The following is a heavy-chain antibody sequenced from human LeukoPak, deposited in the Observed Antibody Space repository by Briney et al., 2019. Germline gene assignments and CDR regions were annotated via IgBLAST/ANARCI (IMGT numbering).Heavy chain of an antibody. CDR3: ARGSGYSSGWHPGGNNDY. Sequence: PSETLSLTCAVYGGSFSGYYWSWIRQPPGKGLEWIGEINHSGSTNYNPSLKSRVTISVDTSKNQFSLKLSSVTAADTAVYYCARGSGYSSGWHPGGNNDYWGQGTLVTVSS. J-gene: IGHJ4*02. D-gene: IGHD6-19*01. CDR2: INHSGST. CDR1: GGSFSGYY. V-gene: IGHV4-34*01.